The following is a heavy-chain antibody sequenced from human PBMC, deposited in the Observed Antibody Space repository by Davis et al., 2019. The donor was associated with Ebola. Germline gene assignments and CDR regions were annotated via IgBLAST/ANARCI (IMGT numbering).Heavy chain of an antibody. CDR2: IKQDGSEK. D-gene: IGHD2-15*01. Sequence: GESLKISCAASGFTFSSYWMSWVRQAPGKGLEWVANIKQDGSEKYYVDSVKGRFTISRDNAKNSLYLQMNSLRAEDTAVYYCATLDGLGYCSGGSCPSSAEYFQHWGQGTLVTVSS. CDR1: GFTFSSYW. J-gene: IGHJ1*01. V-gene: IGHV3-7*03. CDR3: ATLDGLGYCSGGSCPSSAEYFQH.